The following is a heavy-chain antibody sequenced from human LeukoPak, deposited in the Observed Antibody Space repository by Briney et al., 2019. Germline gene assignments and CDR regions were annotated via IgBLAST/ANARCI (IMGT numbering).Heavy chain of an antibody. CDR2: IRHDSSDI. CDR3: ARGATAMVLFDY. CDR1: GFTFSTYS. Sequence: PGGSLRLSCAVSGFTFSTYSMNWVRQAPGKGLEWISFIRHDSSDIYYADSVKGRFTISRDNARDSLYLQMNSLRAEDTAVYYCARGATAMVLFDYWGQGTLVTVSS. J-gene: IGHJ4*02. D-gene: IGHD5-18*01. V-gene: IGHV3-48*01.